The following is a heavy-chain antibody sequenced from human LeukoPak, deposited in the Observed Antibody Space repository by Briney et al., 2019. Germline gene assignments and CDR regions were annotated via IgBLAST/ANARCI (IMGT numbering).Heavy chain of an antibody. Sequence: PGRSLRLSCAASGFTFSSYAMHWVRQAPGKGLEWVAVISYDGSNKYYVDSVKGRFTISRDNSKNTLYLQMNSLRAEDTAVYYCARERGCSSTSCYGYYGMDVWGQGTTVTVSS. J-gene: IGHJ6*02. V-gene: IGHV3-30*04. CDR3: ARERGCSSTSCYGYYGMDV. CDR1: GFTFSSYA. CDR2: ISYDGSNK. D-gene: IGHD2-2*01.